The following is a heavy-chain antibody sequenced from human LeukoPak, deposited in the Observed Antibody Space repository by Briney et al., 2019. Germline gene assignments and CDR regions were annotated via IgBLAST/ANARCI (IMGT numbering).Heavy chain of an antibody. D-gene: IGHD6-13*01. CDR2: IYYSGST. V-gene: IGHV4-59*01. J-gene: IGHJ3*02. CDR1: GGSISSYY. CDR3: ARVIAAATTDAFDI. Sequence: SETLSLTCTVSGGSISSYYWSWILQPPGKGLEWIGYIYYSGSTNYNPSLKSRVTISVDTSKNQFSLKLSSVTAADTAVYYCARVIAAATTDAFDIWGQGTMVTVSS.